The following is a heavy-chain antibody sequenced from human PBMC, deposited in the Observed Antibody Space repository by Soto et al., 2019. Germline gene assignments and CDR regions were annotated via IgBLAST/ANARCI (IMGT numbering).Heavy chain of an antibody. J-gene: IGHJ4*02. CDR2: IYYSGTT. Sequence: SETLSLTCTVSGGSISSYYWSWIRQPPGKGLEWIGYIYYSGTTNYSPSLKSRVTVSVDTSKNQFSLKLSSVSAADTAVYYCARVLPTPNYFDYWGQGTLVTVSS. CDR1: GGSISSYY. D-gene: IGHD1-26*01. V-gene: IGHV4-59*01. CDR3: ARVLPTPNYFDY.